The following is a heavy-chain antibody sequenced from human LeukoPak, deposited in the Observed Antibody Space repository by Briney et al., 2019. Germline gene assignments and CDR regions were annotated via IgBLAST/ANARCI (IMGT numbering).Heavy chain of an antibody. CDR1: GFTFSSYS. V-gene: IGHV3-21*01. D-gene: IGHD1-7*01. Sequence: GGSLRLSCVASGFTFSSYSINWVRQAPGKGLEWVSSIDSSSSYIYYADSVKGRFTISRDNAKSSLFLQMNSLRVEDTAVYYCARPGITGTMGYGAFDIWGQGTRVTVSS. CDR2: IDSSSSYI. J-gene: IGHJ3*02. CDR3: ARPGITGTMGYGAFDI.